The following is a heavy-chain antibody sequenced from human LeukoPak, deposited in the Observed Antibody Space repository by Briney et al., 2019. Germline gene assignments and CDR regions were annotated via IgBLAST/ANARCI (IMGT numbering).Heavy chain of an antibody. CDR1: GFIFSNYW. V-gene: IGHV3-7*03. J-gene: IGHJ4*02. Sequence: GGSLRLSCAASGFIFSNYWMSWVRQPPGKGLEWVANIKQDGSEKQYVDSVKGRFTISRDNTKRSLYLQMNSLRAEDTAVYYCARDGDPKPFDYWGQGTLVTVSS. CDR3: ARDGDPKPFDY. D-gene: IGHD3-10*01. CDR2: IKQDGSEK.